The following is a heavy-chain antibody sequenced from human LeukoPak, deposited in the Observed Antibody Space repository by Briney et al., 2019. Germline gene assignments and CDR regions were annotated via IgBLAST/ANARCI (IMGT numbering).Heavy chain of an antibody. CDR3: ARHGGSWELLP. D-gene: IGHD1-26*01. CDR2: IYPGDSDT. V-gene: IGHV5-51*01. CDR1: GYIFTDYW. J-gene: IGHJ4*02. Sequence: GESLKISCQASGYIFTDYWIGWVRQMPGKGLEWMGIIYPGDSDTRYSPSFQGQVTISADKSISTAYLQWSSLKASDTAMYYCARHGGSWELLPWGQGTLVTVSS.